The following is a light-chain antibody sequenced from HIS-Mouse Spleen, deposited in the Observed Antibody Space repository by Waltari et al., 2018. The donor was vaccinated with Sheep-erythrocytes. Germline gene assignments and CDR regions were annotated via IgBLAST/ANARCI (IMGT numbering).Light chain of an antibody. CDR3: CSYAGSSTPWV. CDR1: SRDVGSYTL. Sequence: QSALTQPAPVSGSPGQSITISCTGTSRDVGSYTLVSWYQQHPGKAPKLMMYEGSKRPSGVSNRFSGSKSGNTASLTISGLQAEDEADYYCCSYAGSSTPWVFGGGTKLTVL. J-gene: IGLJ3*02. CDR2: EGS. V-gene: IGLV2-23*01.